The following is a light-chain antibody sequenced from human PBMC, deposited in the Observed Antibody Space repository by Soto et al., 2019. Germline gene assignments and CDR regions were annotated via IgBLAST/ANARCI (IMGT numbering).Light chain of an antibody. Sequence: SYELTQPPSVSVSPGQTASITCSGDKLGDKYACWYQQKPGQSPVLVIYEDSKRPSGIPERFSGSNSGNTATLTISGTQAMEEADYYCQAWDSSTEVFGGGTKVTVL. V-gene: IGLV3-1*01. CDR2: EDS. J-gene: IGLJ2*01. CDR1: KLGDKY. CDR3: QAWDSSTEV.